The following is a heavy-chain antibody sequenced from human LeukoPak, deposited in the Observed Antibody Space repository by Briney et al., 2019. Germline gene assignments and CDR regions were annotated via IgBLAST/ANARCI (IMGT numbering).Heavy chain of an antibody. D-gene: IGHD6-19*01. CDR1: GFTFSIYA. CDR2: ISYNGSQT. CDR3: VRDRGGSGWYYFDY. J-gene: IGHJ4*02. Sequence: RRSLRLSCAASGFTFSIYAMHWVRQGPGKGLEHVSGISYNGSQTYYGNFVKDRFTISRDNDKNTVYLQMASLRVDDMAVYYCVRDRGGSGWYYFDYWGQGILVTVSS. V-gene: IGHV3-64*01.